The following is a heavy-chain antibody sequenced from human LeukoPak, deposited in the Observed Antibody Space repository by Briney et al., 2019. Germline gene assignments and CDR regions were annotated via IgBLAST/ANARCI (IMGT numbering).Heavy chain of an antibody. Sequence: ETLSLTCAVSGGSISSSNWWSWVRQPPGKGLEWIGRIKSKTDGGTTDYAAPVKGRFTISRDDSKNTLYLQMNSLKTEDTAVYYCTTDQRDYYGSGSYYKGSYFDYWGQGTLVTVSS. D-gene: IGHD3-10*01. CDR1: GGSISSSNW. J-gene: IGHJ4*02. V-gene: IGHV3-15*01. CDR2: IKSKTDGGTT. CDR3: TTDQRDYYGSGSYYKGSYFDY.